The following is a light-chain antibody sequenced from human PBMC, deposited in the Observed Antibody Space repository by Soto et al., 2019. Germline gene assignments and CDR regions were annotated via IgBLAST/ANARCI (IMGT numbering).Light chain of an antibody. V-gene: IGLV2-14*03. J-gene: IGLJ2*01. CDR3: SSYTTDNTLV. CDR2: GVS. CDR1: TTDIGGYNY. Sequence: QSALTQPASVSGSLGQSITISCTGTTTDIGGYNYVSWYQQHPGKVPKLMIYGVSNRPSGISHRFSASKSGNAASLTISGLQAEDEADYYCSSYTTDNTLVFGGGTKLTVL.